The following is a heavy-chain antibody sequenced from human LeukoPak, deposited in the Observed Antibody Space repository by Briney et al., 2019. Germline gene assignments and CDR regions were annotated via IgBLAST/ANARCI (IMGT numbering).Heavy chain of an antibody. V-gene: IGHV3-30*02. CDR2: IRYDGNNK. D-gene: IGHD1-26*01. CDR3: AKDRTMYSGNYLSFVFDY. Sequence: GGSLRLSCAASGFTFSNYAMHWVRQAPGKGLEWVAFIRYDGNNKYYADSVKGRFTISRDNSKNTLYLQMNRLRPEDTAVYYCAKDRTMYSGNYLSFVFDYWGQGTLVTVSS. J-gene: IGHJ4*02. CDR1: GFTFSNYA.